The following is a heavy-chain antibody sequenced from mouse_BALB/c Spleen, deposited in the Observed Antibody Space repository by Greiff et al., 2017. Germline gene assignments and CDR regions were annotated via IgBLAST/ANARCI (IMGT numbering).Heavy chain of an antibody. Sequence: QVQLQQPGAELVKPGASVKLSCKASGYTFTSYWMHWVKQRPGQGLEWIGEINPSNGRTNYNEKFKSKATMTVDKSSSTAYMELARLTSEDSAIYYCAFYYGSPWFAYWGQGTLVTVSA. CDR1: GYTFTSYW. D-gene: IGHD2-2*01. CDR2: INPSNGRT. V-gene: IGHV1S81*02. J-gene: IGHJ3*01. CDR3: AFYYGSPWFAY.